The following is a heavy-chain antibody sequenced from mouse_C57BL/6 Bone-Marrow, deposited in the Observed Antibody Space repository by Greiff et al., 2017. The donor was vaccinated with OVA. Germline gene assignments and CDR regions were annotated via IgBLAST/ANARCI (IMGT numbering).Heavy chain of an antibody. D-gene: IGHD1-1*01. CDR1: GYTFTDYN. Sequence: VQLQQSGPELVKPGASVKIPCKASGYTFTDYNMDWVKQSHGKSLEWIGDINPNNGGTIYNQKFKGKATLTVDKSSSTAYMELRSLTSEDTAVYYCARSHYYGSSYRGYFDVWGTGTTVTVSS. V-gene: IGHV1-18*01. J-gene: IGHJ1*03. CDR3: ARSHYYGSSYRGYFDV. CDR2: INPNNGGT.